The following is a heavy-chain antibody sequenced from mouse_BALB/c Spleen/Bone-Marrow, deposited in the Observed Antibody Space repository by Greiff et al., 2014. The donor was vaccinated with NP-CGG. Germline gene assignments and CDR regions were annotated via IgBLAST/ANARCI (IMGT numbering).Heavy chain of an antibody. J-gene: IGHJ1*01. D-gene: IGHD2-2*01. CDR2: INPYNDGT. CDR3: ARSLYGFDWYFDV. Sequence: VQLQQSGPELVKPGASVKMSCKASGYTFTSYVMHWVKQKPGQGLEWIGNINPYNDGTKYNEKFKGKATLTSDKFSSTAYMELGSLTSEDSAVYYCARSLYGFDWYFDVWDAGTTVTVSS. CDR1: GYTFTSYV. V-gene: IGHV1-14*01.